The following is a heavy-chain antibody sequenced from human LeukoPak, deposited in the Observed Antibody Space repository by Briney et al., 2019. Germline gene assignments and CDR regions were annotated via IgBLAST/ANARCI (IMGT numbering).Heavy chain of an antibody. V-gene: IGHV4-61*02. Sequence: SQTLSLTCTVSGGSISSGSYYWSWIRQPAGKGLEWIGRIYTSGSTNYNPSLKSRATISVDTSKNQFSLKLSSVTAADTAVYYCAREDSSGYYYGRLDYWGQGTLVTVSS. J-gene: IGHJ4*02. CDR3: AREDSSGYYYGRLDY. D-gene: IGHD3-22*01. CDR2: IYTSGST. CDR1: GGSISSGSYY.